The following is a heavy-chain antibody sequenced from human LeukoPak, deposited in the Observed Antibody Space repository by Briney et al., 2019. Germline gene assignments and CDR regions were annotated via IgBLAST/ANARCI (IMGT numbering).Heavy chain of an antibody. D-gene: IGHD6-6*01. Sequence: GGSLRLSCAASGFTFSRYWMSWVRQAPGKGLEWVANIKQVGSEKDYVDSVKGRFTISRDNAKNSLYLQMNSLTAEDTAVYYCARESFAARWDWGQGTLVTVSS. CDR2: IKQVGSEK. J-gene: IGHJ4*02. CDR1: GFTFSRYW. V-gene: IGHV3-7*01. CDR3: ARESFAARWD.